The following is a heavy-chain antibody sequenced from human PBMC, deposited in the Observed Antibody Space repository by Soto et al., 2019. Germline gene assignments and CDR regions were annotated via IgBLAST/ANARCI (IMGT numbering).Heavy chain of an antibody. CDR2: IYYSGST. J-gene: IGHJ6*02. V-gene: IGHV4-30-4*01. CDR1: GGSISSGDYY. D-gene: IGHD2-2*01. Sequence: SETLSLTCTVSGGSISSGDYYWSWIRQPPGKGLEWIGYIYYSGSTYYNPSLKSRVTISVDTSKNQFSLKLSSVTAADTAVYYCARDWLGYCISTSCPPPGYGMDAWGQGTTVTV. CDR3: ARDWLGYCISTSCPPPGYGMDA.